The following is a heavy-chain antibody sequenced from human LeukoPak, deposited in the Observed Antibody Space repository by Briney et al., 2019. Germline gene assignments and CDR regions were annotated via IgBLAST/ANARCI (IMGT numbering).Heavy chain of an antibody. Sequence: PGGSLRLSCAASGFTLSKYWMHWVRQAPGKGLAWVSRIISDGTTTAYADSVKGRFTISRDSAKNMLYLQMNSLRVEDTAMYYCASPGDNYAILGLDYWGQGTLVTVSS. CDR1: GFTLSKYW. V-gene: IGHV3-74*01. J-gene: IGHJ4*02. CDR3: ASPGDNYAILGLDY. CDR2: IISDGTTT. D-gene: IGHD3-9*01.